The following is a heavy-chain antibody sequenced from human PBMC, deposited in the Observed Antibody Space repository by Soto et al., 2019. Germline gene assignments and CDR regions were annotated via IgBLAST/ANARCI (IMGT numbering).Heavy chain of an antibody. D-gene: IGHD6-6*01. CDR2: IYDTESA. CDR1: GASISSGGYY. J-gene: IGHJ4*02. Sequence: QVQLQESGPGLVKASQTLSLICSVSGASISSGGYYWSWIRHRPGKGLEWIGYIYDTESAYYNPSLKSRVTISMDTSKNHFAMRLSSGTDADTAVYYCARASSSSSAADYWGQGSQVTVSS. CDR3: ARASSSSSAADY. V-gene: IGHV4-31*03.